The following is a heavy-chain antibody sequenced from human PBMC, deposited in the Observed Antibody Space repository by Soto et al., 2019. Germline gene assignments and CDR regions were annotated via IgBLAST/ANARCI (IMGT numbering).Heavy chain of an antibody. CDR1: GFTFTNYA. V-gene: IGHV3-23*01. CDR2: ISASGGA. J-gene: IGHJ4*02. CDR3: AKERGEIGLPLFDY. Sequence: EVQLLESGGGLVQPGGSLRLSCAASGFTFTNYAMSWVRQAPGKGLEWVSGISASGGAYYTDSVKGRVTISRDNSKNTLYLQVNSLRGEGTAVYYCAKERGEIGLPLFDYWGQGTLVTVSS.